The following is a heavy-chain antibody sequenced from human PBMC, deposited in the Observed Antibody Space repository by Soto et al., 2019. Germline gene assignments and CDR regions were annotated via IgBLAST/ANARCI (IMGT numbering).Heavy chain of an antibody. D-gene: IGHD3-16*01. V-gene: IGHV2-5*02. Sequence: QITLKESGPTLVKPTQTLTLTCTFSGFSLSSSGVGVGWIRQPPGKALEWLGLVYWDDVKRYSQSLKSRLTITKHTSKNQVVLTMTIMDPVDTATYHCARGSLGMYRDWGQGTLVTVSS. CDR2: VYWDDVK. CDR3: ARGSLGMYRD. CDR1: GFSLSSSGVG. J-gene: IGHJ4*02.